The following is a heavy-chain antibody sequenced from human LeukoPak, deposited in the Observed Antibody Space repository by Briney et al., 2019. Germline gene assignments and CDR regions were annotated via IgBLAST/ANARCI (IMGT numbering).Heavy chain of an antibody. Sequence: GGSLRLSCVASGLTFSDTNLAWIRQAPGKGLEWISYIRRVPTDLYYADSVKSRFTITRDNAKNSLYLQMNSLRAEDTANYYCARRARDFGDSHAFDVWGQGTMVTVSS. V-gene: IGHV3-11*01. D-gene: IGHD4-17*01. CDR1: GLTFSDTN. J-gene: IGHJ3*01. CDR2: IRRVPTDL. CDR3: ARRARDFGDSHAFDV.